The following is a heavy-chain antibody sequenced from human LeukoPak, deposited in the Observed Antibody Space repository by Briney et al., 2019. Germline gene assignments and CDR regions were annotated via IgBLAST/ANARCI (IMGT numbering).Heavy chain of an antibody. V-gene: IGHV4-31*03. J-gene: IGHJ4*02. Sequence: PSETLSLTCTVSGGSVSSGGYFWSWLRQHPGNGLEWIGYIYYSGSTYYNPSLQSRVSLSVDRSKNQFSLKLNSVTAADTAVYYCASYDYGNYAIFDFWGQGTLVTVSS. D-gene: IGHD4-11*01. CDR3: ASYDYGNYAIFDF. CDR2: IYYSGST. CDR1: GGSVSSGGYF.